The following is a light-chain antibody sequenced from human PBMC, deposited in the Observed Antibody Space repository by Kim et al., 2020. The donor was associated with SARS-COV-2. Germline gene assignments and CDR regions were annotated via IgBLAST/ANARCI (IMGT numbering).Light chain of an antibody. V-gene: IGKV1-39*01. CDR2: AAS. CDR3: QQSYRNPRT. Sequence: DIQMTQSPSSLSASVGDRVTITCRASQSISSYLNWYQQKPGKAPKLLIYAASSLQSGVPSRFSGSGSGTDFTLTISSLQPEDFATYYCQQSYRNPRTFGQGTKVDIK. J-gene: IGKJ1*01. CDR1: QSISSY.